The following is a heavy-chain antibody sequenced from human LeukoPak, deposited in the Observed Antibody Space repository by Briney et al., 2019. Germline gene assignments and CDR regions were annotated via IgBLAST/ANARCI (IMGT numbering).Heavy chain of an antibody. Sequence: ASVKVSCKASGYTFTGYYMHWVQQAPGQGLEWMGWINPNSGGTNYAQKFQGRVTMTRDTSISTAYMELSRLRSDDTAVYYCARDKCSSTSCYTPGGDYWGQGTLVTVSS. J-gene: IGHJ4*02. CDR2: INPNSGGT. V-gene: IGHV1-2*02. CDR1: GYTFTGYY. D-gene: IGHD2-2*02. CDR3: ARDKCSSTSCYTPGGDY.